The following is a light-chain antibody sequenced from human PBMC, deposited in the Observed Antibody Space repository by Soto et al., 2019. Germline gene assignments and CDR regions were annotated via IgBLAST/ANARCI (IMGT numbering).Light chain of an antibody. CDR2: AAS. Sequence: DIQLTQSPSFLSASVGDRVTITCRASQGISSYLAWYQQKPGKAPKLLIYAASTLQSGVPSRFSGSGSGTDFTPTISSLQPEDFATYSCQKLNSYPPWPFGQGTRWKSN. CDR3: QKLNSYPPWP. V-gene: IGKV1-9*01. CDR1: QGISSY. J-gene: IGKJ1*01.